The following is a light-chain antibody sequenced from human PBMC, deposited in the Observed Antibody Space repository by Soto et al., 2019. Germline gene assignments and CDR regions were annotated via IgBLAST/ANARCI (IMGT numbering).Light chain of an antibody. CDR2: GAS. CDR3: QQCGRSPT. V-gene: IGKV3-20*01. J-gene: IGKJ1*01. CDR1: QNISSIV. Sequence: ESVLSQSPCILSLSPGERSILSCMSIQNISSIVLDWYQPKPGQAPRLLIYGASSRTTGIPDRFSGSGSGTDFTLTISRLEPEDFAMYYCQQCGRSPTLGHGTKVDIK.